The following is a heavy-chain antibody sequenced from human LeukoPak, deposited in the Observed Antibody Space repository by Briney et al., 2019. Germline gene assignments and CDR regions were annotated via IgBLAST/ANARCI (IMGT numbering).Heavy chain of an antibody. CDR1: GYTFTGYY. Sequence: ASVKVSCKASGYTFTGYYMHWVRQAPGQELEWMGRINPNSGGTNYAQKFQGRVTMTRDTSISTAYMELSSLTFEDTAVYYCARGPPNWGMVGYWGQGTLVTVSS. J-gene: IGHJ4*02. V-gene: IGHV1-2*06. CDR3: ARGPPNWGMVGY. D-gene: IGHD7-27*01. CDR2: INPNSGGT.